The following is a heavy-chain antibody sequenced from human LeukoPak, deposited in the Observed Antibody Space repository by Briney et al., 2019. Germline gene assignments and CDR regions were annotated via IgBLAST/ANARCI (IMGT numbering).Heavy chain of an antibody. D-gene: IGHD3-3*01. CDR3: ARVRITIFGVVSRTKGDYYMDV. J-gene: IGHJ6*03. Sequence: ASVKVSCKASGYTFTSYGISWVRQAPGQGLEWMGWISAYNGNTNYAQKLQGRVTMTTDTSTSTAYMELRSLRSDDTAVYYCARVRITIFGVVSRTKGDYYMDVWGKGTTVTVSS. CDR1: GYTFTSYG. V-gene: IGHV1-18*01. CDR2: ISAYNGNT.